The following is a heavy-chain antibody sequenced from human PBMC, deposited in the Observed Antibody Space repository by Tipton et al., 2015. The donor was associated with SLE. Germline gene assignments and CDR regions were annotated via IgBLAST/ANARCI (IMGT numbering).Heavy chain of an antibody. V-gene: IGHV3-23*01. CDR1: GFTFSSSA. CDR3: VTRSRGLVGSFGAPLDV. J-gene: IGHJ6*02. Sequence: SLRLSCAASGFTFSSSAMSWVRQAPGKGLEWVSAISGDSGGVFYADSMKGRFTISRDNSKNTLYLQMNSLRAEDTAVYYCVTRSRGLVGSFGAPLDVWGHGTTVTVSS. CDR2: ISGDSGGV. D-gene: IGHD1-26*01.